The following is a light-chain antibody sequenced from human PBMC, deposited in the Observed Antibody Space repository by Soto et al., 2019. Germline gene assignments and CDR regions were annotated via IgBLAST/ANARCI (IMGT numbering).Light chain of an antibody. J-gene: IGLJ1*01. Sequence: QPVLTQPPSASGTPGQMVTISCSGSSSNIGSNYVYWYQHLPGTAPQLLIFINDRRPSGVPERFSGSKSGTSASLAISGLRSEDEGDYYCAAWDDSLSGSYVFGTGTQLTVL. V-gene: IGLV1-47*02. CDR3: AAWDDSLSGSYV. CDR2: IND. CDR1: SSNIGSNY.